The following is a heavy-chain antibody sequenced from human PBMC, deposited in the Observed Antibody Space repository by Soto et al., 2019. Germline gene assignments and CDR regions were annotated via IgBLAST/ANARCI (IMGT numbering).Heavy chain of an antibody. J-gene: IGHJ6*02. V-gene: IGHV1-69*12. CDR3: IGMVLGAIPPYYGMDV. CDR2: IIPIFGTA. Sequence: QVQLVQSGAEVKKPGSSVKVSCKASGGTFSSYAISWVRQAPGQGLEWMGGIIPIFGTANYAQKLQGRVTITVDESKSTAYMELRRLRSEDTAVYYCIGMVLGAIPPYYGMDVWGQGTTVTVSS. D-gene: IGHD3-10*01. CDR1: GGTFSSYA.